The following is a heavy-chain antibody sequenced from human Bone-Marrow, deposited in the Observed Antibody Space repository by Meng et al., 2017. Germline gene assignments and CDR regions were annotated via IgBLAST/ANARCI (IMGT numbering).Heavy chain of an antibody. Sequence: QGQRQEAGHGLGGPSGTLSSPSTVAGGSVSSGGYNWSWIRQPPGKGLEWIGEINHRGSTNYNPSLESRATISVDTSQNNLSLKLSSVTAADSAVYYCARGPTTMAHDFDYWGQGTLVTVSS. V-gene: IGHV4-61*03. CDR2: INHRGST. CDR3: ARGPTTMAHDFDY. CDR1: GGSVSSGGYN. J-gene: IGHJ4*02. D-gene: IGHD4-11*01.